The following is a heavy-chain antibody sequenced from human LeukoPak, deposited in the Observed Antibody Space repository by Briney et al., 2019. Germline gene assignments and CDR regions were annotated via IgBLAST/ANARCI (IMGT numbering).Heavy chain of an antibody. D-gene: IGHD3-22*01. CDR2: IYYSGST. CDR3: ARGFDSSGYHWFDP. J-gene: IGHJ5*02. Sequence: SETLSLTCTVSGGSISSYYWSWIRQPPGKGLEWIGYIYYSGSTNYNPSLKSRVTISVDTSKNQFSLKLSSVTAADTVVYYCARGFDSSGYHWFDPWGQGTLVTVSS. CDR1: GGSISSYY. V-gene: IGHV4-59*01.